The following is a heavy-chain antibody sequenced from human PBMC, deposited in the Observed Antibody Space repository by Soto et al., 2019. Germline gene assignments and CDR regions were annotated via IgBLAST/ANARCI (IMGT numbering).Heavy chain of an antibody. Sequence: EVQLVESGGGLVQPGRSLRLSCAASGFSFGDYAMQWVRQVPGKGLEWVSSISWNGESIGYADSVKSRFTISRDNGKKSVYLQMNSLRGEDTALYYCAKDVGSSGWYEGFDSWGQGTLVTVS. J-gene: IGHJ4*02. CDR2: ISWNGESI. V-gene: IGHV3-9*01. CDR3: AKDVGSSGWYEGFDS. CDR1: GFSFGDYA. D-gene: IGHD6-19*01.